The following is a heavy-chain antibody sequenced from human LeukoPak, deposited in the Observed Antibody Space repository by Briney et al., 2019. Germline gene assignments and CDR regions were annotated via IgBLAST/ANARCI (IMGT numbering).Heavy chain of an antibody. J-gene: IGHJ5*02. Sequence: KSSETLSLTCTVSGGSISSGGYYWSWIRQHPGKGLEWIGYIYYSGSTYYNPSLKSRVTISVDTSKNQFSLKLSSVTAADTAVYYCARGHYYYGSGSFNWFDPWGQGTLVTVSS. D-gene: IGHD3-10*01. CDR3: ARGHYYYGSGSFNWFDP. CDR1: GGSISSGGYY. V-gene: IGHV4-31*03. CDR2: IYYSGST.